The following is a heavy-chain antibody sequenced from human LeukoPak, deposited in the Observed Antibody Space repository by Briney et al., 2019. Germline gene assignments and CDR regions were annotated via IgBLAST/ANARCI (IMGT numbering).Heavy chain of an antibody. CDR1: GFTFSSYA. J-gene: IGHJ4*02. CDR3: AKDLLSSGWYDY. V-gene: IGHV3-23*01. CDR2: ICGSGGST. D-gene: IGHD6-19*01. Sequence: PGGSLRLSCAASGFTFSSYAMSWVRQAPGKGLEWVSAICGSGGSTYYADSVKGRFTISRDNSKNTLYLQMNSLRAEDTAVYYCAKDLLSSGWYDYWGQGTLVTVSS.